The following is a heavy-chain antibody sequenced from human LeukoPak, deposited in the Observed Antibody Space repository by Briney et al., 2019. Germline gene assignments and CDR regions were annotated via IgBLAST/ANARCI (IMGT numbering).Heavy chain of an antibody. CDR1: GYTFTSYG. J-gene: IGHJ4*02. V-gene: IGHV1-69*04. Sequence: ASVKVSCKASGYTFTSYGISWVRQAPGQGLEWMGRIIPILGIANYAQKFQGRVTITADKSTSTAYMELSSLRSEDTAVYYCARVRSSSWYYFDYWGQGTLVTVSS. CDR3: ARVRSSSWYYFDY. D-gene: IGHD6-13*01. CDR2: IIPILGIA.